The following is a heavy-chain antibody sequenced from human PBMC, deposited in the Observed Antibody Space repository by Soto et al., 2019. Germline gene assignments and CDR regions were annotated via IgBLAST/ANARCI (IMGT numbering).Heavy chain of an antibody. Sequence: GASVRVSYKASGFTFTRCGISWVRQAPGQGLEWMGWINGYDGNTNYAQKFQGRVTMTTDTSTSTAYMEVSSLRSEDTAVYYCAADQGGNIDWVEVSWCQGTLVTVSS. D-gene: IGHD3-9*01. CDR3: AADQGGNIDWVEVS. CDR1: GFTFTRCG. CDR2: INGYDGNT. V-gene: IGHV1-18*01. J-gene: IGHJ5*02.